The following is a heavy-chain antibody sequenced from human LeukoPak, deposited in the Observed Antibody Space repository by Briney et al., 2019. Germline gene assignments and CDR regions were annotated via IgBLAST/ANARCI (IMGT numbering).Heavy chain of an antibody. CDR2: ISGSGGST. D-gene: IGHD5-18*01. V-gene: IGHV3-23*01. CDR3: AKDWRYSYGFSLP. Sequence: TGGSLRLSCAASRFTFSSYAMSWVRQAPGKGLEWVSAISGSGGSTYYADSVKGRFTISRDNSKNTLYLQMNSLRAEDTAVYYCAKDWRYSYGFSLPWGQGTMVTVSS. CDR1: RFTFSSYA. J-gene: IGHJ3*01.